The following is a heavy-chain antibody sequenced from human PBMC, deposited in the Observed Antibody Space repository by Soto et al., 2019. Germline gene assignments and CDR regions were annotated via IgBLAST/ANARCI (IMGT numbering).Heavy chain of an antibody. J-gene: IGHJ3*02. V-gene: IGHV3-30-3*01. Sequence: QEQLMESGGGVVQPGRSLRLSCVASGFSFSSQAMHWVRQAPGKGLEWVAAISNDGNRQLYADSVKDRFTISRDNSRNTPDLQMNNLRTEDTGVYFCARDIYSYGSVGTPDIWGQGTMVTVSS. CDR1: GFSFSSQA. CDR2: ISNDGNRQ. D-gene: IGHD5-18*01. CDR3: ARDIYSYGSVGTPDI.